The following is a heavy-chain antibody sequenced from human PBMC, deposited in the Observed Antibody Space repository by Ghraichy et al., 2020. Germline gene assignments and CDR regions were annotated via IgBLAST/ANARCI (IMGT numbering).Heavy chain of an antibody. J-gene: IGHJ4*02. Sequence: GGSLRLSCAASGFTFSSYSMNWVRQAPGKGLEWVSSISSSSSYIYYADSVKGRFTISRDNAKNSLYLQMNSLRAEDTAVYYCARGTLGRFLEWLDGLAWGQGTLVTVSS. CDR3: ARGTLGRFLEWLDGLA. D-gene: IGHD3-3*01. CDR1: GFTFSSYS. CDR2: ISSSSSYI. V-gene: IGHV3-21*01.